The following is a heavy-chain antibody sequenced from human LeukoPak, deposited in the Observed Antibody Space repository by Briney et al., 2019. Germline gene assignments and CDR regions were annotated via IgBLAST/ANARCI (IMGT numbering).Heavy chain of an antibody. D-gene: IGHD5-18*01. CDR1: GYTFTSYD. CDR3: ASSKWGTAMPEAY. Sequence: ASVKVSCKASGYTFTSYDINWVRQATGQGLEWMGWMNPNSGNTGYAQKFQGRVIMTRNTSISTAYMELSSLRSEDTAVYYCASSKWGTAMPEAYWGQGTLVTVSS. V-gene: IGHV1-8*01. J-gene: IGHJ4*02. CDR2: MNPNSGNT.